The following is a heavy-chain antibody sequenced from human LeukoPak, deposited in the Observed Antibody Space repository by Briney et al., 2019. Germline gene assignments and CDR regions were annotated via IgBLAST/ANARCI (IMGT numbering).Heavy chain of an antibody. CDR3: ARLGVDYSNYVGWFDP. CDR1: GYTFTSYW. CDR2: IYPDDPET. Sequence: GESRKISCQGSGYTFTSYWSGGVPQMPGKGRGWMGIIYPDDPETRSRPSFQGQVTISADKSISTAYLQWSSLKASDTAMYYRARLGVDYSNYVGWFDPWGQGTLVTVSS. D-gene: IGHD4-11*01. V-gene: IGHV5-51*01. J-gene: IGHJ5*02.